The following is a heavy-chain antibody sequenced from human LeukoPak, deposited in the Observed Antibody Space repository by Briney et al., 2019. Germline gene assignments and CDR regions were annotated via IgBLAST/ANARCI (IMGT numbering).Heavy chain of an antibody. J-gene: IGHJ4*02. CDR2: INWNSGSI. CDR1: GFSFDDYA. D-gene: IGHD1-7*01. Sequence: PGGSLRLSCAASGFSFDDYAMHWVRQAPGKGLEWVSGINWNSGSIDYAESVKGRFTISRDNAKNSLYLQMNSLRAEDTAVYYCARDGTTLNADYWGQGTLVTVSS. V-gene: IGHV3-9*01. CDR3: ARDGTTLNADY.